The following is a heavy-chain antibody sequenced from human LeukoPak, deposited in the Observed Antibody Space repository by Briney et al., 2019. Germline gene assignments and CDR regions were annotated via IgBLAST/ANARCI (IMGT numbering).Heavy chain of an antibody. CDR2: IYYSGST. D-gene: IGHD3-10*01. CDR3: ARVRYGSGSSMHYYYYMDV. J-gene: IGHJ6*03. CDR1: GGSISSYY. Sequence: SETLSLTRTVSGGSISSYYWSWIRQPPGKELEYIGYIYYSGSTNYNPSLKSRVTISVDTSKNQLSLKLSSVTAADTAVYYCARVRYGSGSSMHYYYYMDVWGKGTTVTVSS. V-gene: IGHV4-59*08.